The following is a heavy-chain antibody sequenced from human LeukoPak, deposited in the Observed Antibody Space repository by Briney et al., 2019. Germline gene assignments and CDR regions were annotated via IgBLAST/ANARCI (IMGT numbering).Heavy chain of an antibody. D-gene: IGHD3-16*01. CDR3: GRKDGGVNFDY. J-gene: IGHJ4*02. V-gene: IGHV3-33*01. CDR1: GFIFSNYS. CDR2: IWINGSNK. Sequence: GRSLRLSCAASGFIFSNYSMSWVRQAPGKGLEWVADIWINGSNKYYADSVKGRFTISRDNSENTLSLQMDSLRAEDTAVYYCGRKDGGVNFDYWGQGTLVTVSS.